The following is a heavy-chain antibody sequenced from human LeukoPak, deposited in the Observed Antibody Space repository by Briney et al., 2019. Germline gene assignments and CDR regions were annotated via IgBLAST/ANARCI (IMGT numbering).Heavy chain of an antibody. CDR3: AKDLGHSSACDC. CDR1: GFTFSSYG. J-gene: IGHJ4*02. CDR2: TWSDGKCK. Sequence: PGGSLRLSCAASGFTFSSYGIHWVRQAPGKGLEWVAVTWSDGKCKYYADSVKGRFTISKDKSNNTLYLQMNSLRAEDTAVYYCAKDLGHSSACDCWGQGTRVTVSS. V-gene: IGHV3-33*03. D-gene: IGHD6-19*01.